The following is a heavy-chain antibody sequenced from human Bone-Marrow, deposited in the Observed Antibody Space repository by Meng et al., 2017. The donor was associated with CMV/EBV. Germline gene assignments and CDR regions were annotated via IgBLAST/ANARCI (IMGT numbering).Heavy chain of an antibody. CDR3: AKDLSVNQIEWLWGAESDY. D-gene: IGHD3-3*01. CDR1: GFTFSSYA. CDR2: ISGSGGST. J-gene: IGHJ4*02. Sequence: GESLKISCAASGFTFSSYAMSWVRQAPGKGLEWVSAISGSGGSTYYADSVKGRFTISRDNSKNTLYLQMNSLRAEDTAVYYCAKDLSVNQIEWLWGAESDYWGQGPLVTVSS. V-gene: IGHV3-23*01.